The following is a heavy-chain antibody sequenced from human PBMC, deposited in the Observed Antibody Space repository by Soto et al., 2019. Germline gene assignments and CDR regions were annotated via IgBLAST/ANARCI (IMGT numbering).Heavy chain of an antibody. CDR1: GFTFSTHA. Sequence: EVQLLESGGGLVQPGGSLRLSCAASGFTFSTHAMNWVRQAPGKGLEWVASIRGGGIPTYYADSVKGRFTVSRDNSKNTLYLQMNSLRDDDTAVYYCAKGQWLEGGVCDPWGQGPLVTVSS. CDR3: AKGQWLEGGVCDP. CDR2: IRGGGIPT. J-gene: IGHJ5*02. V-gene: IGHV3-23*01. D-gene: IGHD6-19*01.